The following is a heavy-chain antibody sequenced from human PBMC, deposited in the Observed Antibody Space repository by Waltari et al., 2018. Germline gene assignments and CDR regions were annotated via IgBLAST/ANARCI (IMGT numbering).Heavy chain of an antibody. CDR2: INPNSGGT. D-gene: IGHD3-22*01. CDR3: ARDPNYYDSSGYRPRFDP. J-gene: IGHJ5*02. CDR1: GYTFTGYY. Sequence: QVQLVQSGAEVKKPGASVKVSCKASGYTFTGYYMHWVRQAPGQGLEWMGGINPNSGGTNYAQKFQGRVTMTRDTSSSTDYMELSRLRSDDTAVYYCARDPNYYDSSGYRPRFDPWGQGTLVTVSS. V-gene: IGHV1-2*02.